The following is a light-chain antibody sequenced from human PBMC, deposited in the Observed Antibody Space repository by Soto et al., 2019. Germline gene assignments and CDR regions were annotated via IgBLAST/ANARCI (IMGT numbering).Light chain of an antibody. Sequence: EVVMTQSPATLSLSPGERATLSCKASQSARSSLGWYQQKPGQPPRLLIHDVSIRATGIPAGFNGSESGTEFTLTISSLQSEDFAVYYYQQYNNWPPTFGQGTRLESK. V-gene: IGKV3-15*01. CDR1: QSARSS. J-gene: IGKJ5*01. CDR2: DVS. CDR3: QQYNNWPPT.